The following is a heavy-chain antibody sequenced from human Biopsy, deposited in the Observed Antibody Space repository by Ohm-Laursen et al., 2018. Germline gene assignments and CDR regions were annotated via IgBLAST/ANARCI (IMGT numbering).Heavy chain of an antibody. CDR1: GVTLSGYS. CDR3: ARSRGNSGIATIYYYGMDV. J-gene: IGHJ6*02. Sequence: SLRLSCAASGVTLSGYSMNWVRQAPGKGLEWVSSISASSSYIYYADSAKGRFTISRDNAMNSVYLQMNSLRAEDTAVYYCARSRGNSGIATIYYYGMDVWGQGTTVTVSS. D-gene: IGHD3-10*01. V-gene: IGHV3-21*06. CDR2: ISASSSYI.